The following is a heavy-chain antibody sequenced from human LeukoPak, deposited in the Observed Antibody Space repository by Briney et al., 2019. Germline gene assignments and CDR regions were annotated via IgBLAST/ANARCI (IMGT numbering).Heavy chain of an antibody. D-gene: IGHD5-24*01. Sequence: SETLSLTCTVSGGSISSSSYYWGWIRQPPGKGLEWIGSIYYSGSTYYNPSLKSRVTISVDTSKNQFSLKLSSVTAADTAVYYCARDPVEMATTEFDYWGQGTLVTVSS. J-gene: IGHJ4*02. CDR3: ARDPVEMATTEFDY. CDR2: IYYSGST. CDR1: GGSISSSSYY. V-gene: IGHV4-39*02.